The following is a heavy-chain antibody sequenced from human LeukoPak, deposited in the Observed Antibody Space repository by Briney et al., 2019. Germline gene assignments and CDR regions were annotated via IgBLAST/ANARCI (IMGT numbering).Heavy chain of an antibody. V-gene: IGHV3-30-3*01. D-gene: IGHD6-19*01. CDR3: ARDRSGWDTSWWFDP. CDR1: GFTFSSYA. Sequence: GGSLRLSCAAAGFTFSSYAMHWVRQAPGKGLEWVAVISYDGSNKYYADSVKGRFTISRDNSKNTLYLQMNSLRAEDTAVYYCARDRSGWDTSWWFDPWGQGTLVTVSS. CDR2: ISYDGSNK. J-gene: IGHJ5*02.